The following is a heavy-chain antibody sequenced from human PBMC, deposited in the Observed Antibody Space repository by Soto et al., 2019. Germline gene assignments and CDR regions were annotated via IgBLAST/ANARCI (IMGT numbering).Heavy chain of an antibody. Sequence: QVQLVQSGAEVKKPGASVKVSCKASGSTFTSYDINWVRQATGQGLEWMGWMNPNSGNTGYAQKFQGRVTMTRNTSISTAYMELSSLKAADTAVYYCARGSTRSYYYYLEVWGKGTTVTGSS. V-gene: IGHV1-8*01. J-gene: IGHJ6*03. CDR1: GSTFTSYD. CDR3: ARGSTRSYYYYLEV. D-gene: IGHD2-15*01. CDR2: MNPNSGNT.